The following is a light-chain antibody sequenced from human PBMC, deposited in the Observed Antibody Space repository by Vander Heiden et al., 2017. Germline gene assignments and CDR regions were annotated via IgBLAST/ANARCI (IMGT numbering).Light chain of an antibody. CDR1: VLAKKY. CDR3: HSAADNNPV. V-gene: IGLV3-27*01. Sequence: YQLTQRASASWSPGQTARITCSGDVLAKKYARWFQQKPGQAPVLVIYKDSERPSGIPERFSGSSSGTTVTLTISGAQVEDEADYYCHSAADNNPVFGGGTKLTVL. CDR2: KDS. J-gene: IGLJ2*01.